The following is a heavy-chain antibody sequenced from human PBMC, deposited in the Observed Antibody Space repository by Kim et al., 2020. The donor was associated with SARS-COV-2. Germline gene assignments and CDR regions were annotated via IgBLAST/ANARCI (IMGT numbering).Heavy chain of an antibody. CDR2: IWYDGSNK. J-gene: IGHJ6*02. CDR3: ARVSVVAGTYYYYGMDV. V-gene: IGHV3-33*01. CDR1: GFTFSSYG. D-gene: IGHD6-19*01. Sequence: GGSLRLSCAASGFTFSSYGMHWVRQAPGKGLEWVAVIWYDGSNKYYAESVKGRFTISRDNSKNTLYLQMNSLRAEDTAVYYCARVSVVAGTYYYYGMDVWGQGTTVTVSS.